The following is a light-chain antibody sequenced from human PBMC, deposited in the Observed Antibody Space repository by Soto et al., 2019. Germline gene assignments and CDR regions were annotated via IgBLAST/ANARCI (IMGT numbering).Light chain of an antibody. CDR2: KAS. V-gene: IGKV1-5*03. J-gene: IGKJ2*01. CDR3: QQYETSSPFP. CDR1: QSISSS. Sequence: DIQMTQSPSPLSASVGDRVTITCRASQSISSSLAWYQQKPGKAPRLLIYKASSLENGVPSRFSVSGSGTEFTLTINSLQPHDFATYYCQQYETSSPFPFGQGTKLEI.